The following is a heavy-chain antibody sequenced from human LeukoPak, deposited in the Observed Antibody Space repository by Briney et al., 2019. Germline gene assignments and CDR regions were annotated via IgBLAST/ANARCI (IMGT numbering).Heavy chain of an antibody. D-gene: IGHD2-2*03. CDR1: GGSISSGDYY. V-gene: IGHV4-61*08. CDR2: IYYSGST. J-gene: IGHJ4*02. Sequence: SETLSLTCTVSGGSISSGDYYWSWIRQPPGKGLEWIGYIYYSGSTNYNPSLKSRVTISVDTSKNQFSLKLSSVTAADTAVYYCAGRFGYCSSTSCYGVASFDYWGQGTLVTVSS. CDR3: AGRFGYCSSTSCYGVASFDY.